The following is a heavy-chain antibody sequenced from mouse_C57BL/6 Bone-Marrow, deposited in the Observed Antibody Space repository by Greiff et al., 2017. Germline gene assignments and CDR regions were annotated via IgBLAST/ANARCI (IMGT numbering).Heavy chain of an antibody. D-gene: IGHD1-2*01. CDR3: ADTTASY. Sequence: QVHVKQPGAELVKPGASVKLSCKASGYTFTSYWMHWVKQRPGQGLEWIGMIHPNSGSTNYNEKFKSKATLTEDKSSSTAYMQISSLTSEDSAVYYCADTTASYWGQGTLVTVSA. CDR1: GYTFTSYW. CDR2: IHPNSGST. J-gene: IGHJ3*01. V-gene: IGHV1-64*01.